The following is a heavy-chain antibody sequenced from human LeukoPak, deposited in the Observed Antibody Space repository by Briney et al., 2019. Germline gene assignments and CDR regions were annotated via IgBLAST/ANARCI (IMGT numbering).Heavy chain of an antibody. CDR1: GFTFRTYW. J-gene: IGHJ4*02. V-gene: IGHV3-74*01. Sequence: PGGSLRLSCAASGFTFRTYWMQWVRQPPGKGLVWVSHISGDGSSTTYADSVKGRFTISRDNAKNTLYLQMNSLRAEDTGVYYCVRDNYGVDYWGQGTLVTVSS. CDR2: ISGDGSST. CDR3: VRDNYGVDY. D-gene: IGHD4-17*01.